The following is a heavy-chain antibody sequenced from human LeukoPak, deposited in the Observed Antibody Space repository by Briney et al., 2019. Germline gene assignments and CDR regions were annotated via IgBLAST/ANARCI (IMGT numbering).Heavy chain of an antibody. CDR2: IIPIFGTA. J-gene: IGHJ3*02. CDR3: ARRTMPLGFDI. CDR1: GYTFSSYG. Sequence: SVKVSCKASGYTFSSYGISWVRQAPGQGLEWMGGIIPIFGTANYAQKFQGRVTITADKSTSTAYMELSSLRSEDTAVYYCARRTMPLGFDIWGQGTMVTVSS. V-gene: IGHV1-69*06. D-gene: IGHD2-2*01.